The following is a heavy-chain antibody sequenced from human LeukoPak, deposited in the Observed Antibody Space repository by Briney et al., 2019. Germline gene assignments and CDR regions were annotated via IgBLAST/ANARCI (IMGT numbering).Heavy chain of an antibody. CDR3: ARGGYSRFDP. Sequence: PSETLSLTCTVSGGSISSHCWSWIRQPPGKGLEWIGYIYYSGSTNYNPSLKSRVTISVDTSKNQFSLKLSSVTAADTAVYYCARGGYSRFDPWGQGTLVTVSS. CDR2: IYYSGST. D-gene: IGHD5-18*01. CDR1: GGSISSHC. J-gene: IGHJ5*02. V-gene: IGHV4-59*11.